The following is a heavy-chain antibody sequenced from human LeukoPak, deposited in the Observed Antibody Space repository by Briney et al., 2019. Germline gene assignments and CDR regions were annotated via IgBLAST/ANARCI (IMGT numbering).Heavy chain of an antibody. Sequence: SETLSLTCTVSGGSTSSSSYYWSWIRQPPGKGLEWIGYIYYSGSTNYNPSLKSRVTISVDTSKNQFSLKLSSVTAADTAVYYCASSLLYYYGSGSYYNVNWFDPWGQGTLVTVSS. CDR2: IYYSGST. J-gene: IGHJ5*02. V-gene: IGHV4-61*01. CDR1: GGSTSSSSYY. CDR3: ASSLLYYYGSGSYYNVNWFDP. D-gene: IGHD3-10*01.